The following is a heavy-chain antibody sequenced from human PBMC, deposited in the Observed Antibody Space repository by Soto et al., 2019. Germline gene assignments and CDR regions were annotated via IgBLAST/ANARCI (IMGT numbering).Heavy chain of an antibody. V-gene: IGHV3-30*04. D-gene: IGHD6-19*01. CDR3: ARDPPGSSGWYYFDY. CDR1: GFVFSDFA. Sequence: QVQLVESGGAVFQPGRPWRLSCLASGFVFSDFAFPWVRQAPGEGLEWLAAISFDGKKKYYADSVKGRFTISRDDSKNTVYLQVNRLRSEDAALYYCARDPPGSSGWYYFDYWGQGTLVTVSS. CDR2: ISFDGKKK. J-gene: IGHJ4*02.